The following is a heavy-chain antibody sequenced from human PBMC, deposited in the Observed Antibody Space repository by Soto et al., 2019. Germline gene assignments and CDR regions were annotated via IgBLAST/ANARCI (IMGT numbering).Heavy chain of an antibody. CDR3: ARDLSGSSGFYFDY. Sequence: SETLSLTCTVSGGSISSGGYYWSWIRQHPGKGLEWIGYIYYSGSTYYNPSLKSRVTISVDTSKNQFSLKLSSVTAADTAVYYCARDLSGSSGFYFDYWGQGTLVTVSS. CDR1: GGSISSGGYY. D-gene: IGHD3-22*01. J-gene: IGHJ4*02. CDR2: IYYSGST. V-gene: IGHV4-31*03.